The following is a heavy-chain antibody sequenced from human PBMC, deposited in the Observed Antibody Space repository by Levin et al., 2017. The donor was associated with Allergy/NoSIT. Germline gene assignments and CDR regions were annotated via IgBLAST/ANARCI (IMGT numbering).Heavy chain of an antibody. CDR3: ARDRRECSSANCYFDY. D-gene: IGHD2-2*01. V-gene: IGHV3-48*01. Sequence: LSLTCAASGFTFSSYSVDWVRQAPGKGLEWVSYISSSGSTIYYADSVKGRFTISRDNAKNSLYLQMNSLRAEDTAVYYCARDRRECSSANCYFDYWGQGTLVTVSS. J-gene: IGHJ4*02. CDR1: GFTFSSYS. CDR2: ISSSGSTI.